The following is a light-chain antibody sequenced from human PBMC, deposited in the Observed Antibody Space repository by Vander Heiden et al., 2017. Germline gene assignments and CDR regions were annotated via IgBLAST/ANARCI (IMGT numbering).Light chain of an antibody. J-gene: IGLJ2*01. Sequence: SYELTQPPSVSVSPGQTASITCSGDKLGDKYACWYQQKPGQSPVLVIYQDSKRAAGIPERFSGSNSGNTATLTIRGTQAMDEADYYCQAWDSSTAVFGGGTKLTVL. CDR2: QDS. CDR1: KLGDKY. CDR3: QAWDSSTAV. V-gene: IGLV3-1*01.